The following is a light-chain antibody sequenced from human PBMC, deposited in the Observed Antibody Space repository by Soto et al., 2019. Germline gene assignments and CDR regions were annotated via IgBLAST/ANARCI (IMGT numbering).Light chain of an antibody. CDR1: QTVRNNY. V-gene: IGKV3-20*01. CDR3: QHYGSSPYT. CDR2: DAS. J-gene: IGKJ2*01. Sequence: EFVLTQSPGTLSLSPGERATLSCRASQTVRNNYLAWYPQKPGQAPKLLIHDASSRATGIPDRFSGGGSGTDFILTISRLEPEDFAIYYCQHYGSSPYTFGQGTKLEIK.